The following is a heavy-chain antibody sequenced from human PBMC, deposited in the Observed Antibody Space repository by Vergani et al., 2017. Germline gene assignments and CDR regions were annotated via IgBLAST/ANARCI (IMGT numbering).Heavy chain of an antibody. CDR3: ARDPIAVAGTLGAFDI. V-gene: IGHV4-61*01. D-gene: IGHD6-19*01. Sequence: QVQLQESGPGLVKPSETLSLTCTVSGGSVSSGSYYWSWIRQPPGKGLEWIGSIYYSGSTNYNPSLKSLVTISVDTSKNQFSLKLSSVTAADTAVYYCARDPIAVAGTLGAFDIWGQGTMVTVSS. CDR1: GGSVSSGSYY. J-gene: IGHJ3*02. CDR2: IYYSGST.